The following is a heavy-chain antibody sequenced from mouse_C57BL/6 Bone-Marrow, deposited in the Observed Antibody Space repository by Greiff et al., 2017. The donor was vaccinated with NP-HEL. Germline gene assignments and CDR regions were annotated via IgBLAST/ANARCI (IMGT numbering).Heavy chain of an antibody. Sequence: EVQVVESGAELVRPGASVKLSCTASGFNIKDDYMHWVKQRPEQGLEWIGWIDPENGDTEYASKFQGKATITADTSSNTAYLQLSSLTSEDTAVYYCTSRGSYFDYWGQGTTLTVSS. CDR1: GFNIKDDY. J-gene: IGHJ2*01. CDR3: TSRGSYFDY. CDR2: IDPENGDT. V-gene: IGHV14-4*01.